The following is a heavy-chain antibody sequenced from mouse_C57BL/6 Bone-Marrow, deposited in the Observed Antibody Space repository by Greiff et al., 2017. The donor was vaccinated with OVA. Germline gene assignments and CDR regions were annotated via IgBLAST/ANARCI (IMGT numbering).Heavy chain of an antibody. CDR3: ARYRDLCFDY. D-gene: IGHD3-3*01. J-gene: IGHJ2*01. CDR2: ISYSGST. Sequence: VQLKESGPGLVKPSQTLSLTCSATGYSITSDYWNWIRKFPGNKLEYMGYISYSGSTYYNPSLKSGISITRDTSKNQYYLQWSSVTTEDTATYYCARYRDLCFDYWGQGTTLTVSS. V-gene: IGHV3-8*01. CDR1: GYSITSDY.